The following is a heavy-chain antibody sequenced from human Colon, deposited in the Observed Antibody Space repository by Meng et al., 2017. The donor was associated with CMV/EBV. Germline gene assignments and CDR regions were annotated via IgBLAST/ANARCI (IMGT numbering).Heavy chain of an antibody. CDR3: ARAGYSSSWVRYYYGMDV. CDR2: IIPIIDIA. D-gene: IGHD6-13*01. CDR1: GGTFSSYS. V-gene: IGHV1-69*02. Sequence: SVKVSCKASGGTFSSYSISWVRQAPGQGLEWMGRIIPIIDIANYAQKFQGRVTITRNTSISTAYMELSSLRSEDTAVYYCARAGYSSSWVRYYYGMDVWGQGTTVTVSS. J-gene: IGHJ6*02.